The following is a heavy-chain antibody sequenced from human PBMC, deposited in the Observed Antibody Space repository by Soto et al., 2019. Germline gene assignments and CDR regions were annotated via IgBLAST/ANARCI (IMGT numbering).Heavy chain of an antibody. CDR1: GGSFSGYY. J-gene: IGHJ5*02. V-gene: IGHV4-34*01. Sequence: QVQLQQWGAGLLKPSETLSLTCAVYGGSFSGYYWSWIRQPPGKGLEWIGEINHSGSTNYNPSLKSRVTISVDTAKKQFSPKLSSVTAADTAVLYCAREGLGDYHPWGQGTLVTGSS. CDR2: INHSGST. D-gene: IGHD3-10*01. CDR3: AREGLGDYHP.